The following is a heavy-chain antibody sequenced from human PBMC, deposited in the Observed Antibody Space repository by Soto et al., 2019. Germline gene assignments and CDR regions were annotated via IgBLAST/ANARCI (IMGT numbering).Heavy chain of an antibody. Sequence: QVQLVQSGDEVRKPGSSVKVSCKASGYIFVNYGIAWVRQAPGQGLEWMGWISPYSGNTHYASKAQGRLTMTTDTSASTAYMDLGSLTSXXXXXXXXXXXXXXXXXXXXXXXGQGTTVTVSS. CDR1: GYIFVNYG. CDR3: XXXXXXXXXXXXXX. J-gene: IGHJ6*02. V-gene: IGHV1-18*01. CDR2: ISPYSGNT.